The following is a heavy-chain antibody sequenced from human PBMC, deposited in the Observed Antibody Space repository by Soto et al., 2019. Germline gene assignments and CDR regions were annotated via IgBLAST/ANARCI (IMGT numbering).Heavy chain of an antibody. J-gene: IGHJ4*02. Sequence: AASVKVSCKASGFTFTSSAVQWVRQARGQRLEWIGWIVVGSGNTNYAQKFQERVTITRDMSTSTAYMELSSLRSEDTAVYYCATRRYYYGSGSSWDYWGQGTLVTVSS. CDR1: GFTFTSSA. D-gene: IGHD3-10*01. CDR3: ATRRYYYGSGSSWDY. V-gene: IGHV1-58*01. CDR2: IVVGSGNT.